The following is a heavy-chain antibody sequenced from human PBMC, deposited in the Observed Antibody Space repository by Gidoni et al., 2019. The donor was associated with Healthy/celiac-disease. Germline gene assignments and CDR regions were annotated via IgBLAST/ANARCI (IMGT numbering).Heavy chain of an antibody. CDR2: INPNSCGT. Sequence: QVQLVQSGAEVKKPGASVKVSCKASGYTFTGYYMHWVRQAPGQGLEWMGRINPNSCGTNYAQKFQGRVTMTRDTSISTAYMELSRLRSDDTAVYYCARKARGIAAAVNWFDPWGQGTLVTVSS. J-gene: IGHJ5*02. CDR1: GYTFTGYY. V-gene: IGHV1-2*06. D-gene: IGHD6-13*01. CDR3: ARKARGIAAAVNWFDP.